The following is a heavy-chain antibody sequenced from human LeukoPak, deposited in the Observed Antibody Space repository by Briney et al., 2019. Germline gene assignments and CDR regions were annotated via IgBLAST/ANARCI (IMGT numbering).Heavy chain of an antibody. Sequence: SVKVSCKASGGTFSSYAISWVRQAPGQGLEWMGGIIPIFGTANYAQKFQGRVTITADESTSTAYTELSSLRSEDTAVYYCARGRDYGDYITGYNWFDPWGQGTLVTVSS. CDR3: ARGRDYGDYITGYNWFDP. D-gene: IGHD4-17*01. J-gene: IGHJ5*02. CDR2: IIPIFGTA. V-gene: IGHV1-69*01. CDR1: GGTFSSYA.